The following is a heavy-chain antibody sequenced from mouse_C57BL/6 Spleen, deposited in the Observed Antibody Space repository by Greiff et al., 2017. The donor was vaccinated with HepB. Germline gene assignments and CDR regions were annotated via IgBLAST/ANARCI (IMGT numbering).Heavy chain of an antibody. Sequence: VQLQEPGAELVKPGASVKLSCKASGYTFTSYWMHWVKQRPGQGLEWIGMIHPNSGSTNYNEKFKSKATLTVDKSSSTAYMQLSSLTSEDSAVYYCARGGPQWYFDVWGTGTTVTVSS. V-gene: IGHV1-64*01. CDR3: ARGGPQWYFDV. J-gene: IGHJ1*03. CDR1: GYTFTSYW. CDR2: IHPNSGST.